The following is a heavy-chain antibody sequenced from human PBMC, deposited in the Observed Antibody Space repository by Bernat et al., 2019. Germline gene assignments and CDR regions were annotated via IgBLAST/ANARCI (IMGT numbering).Heavy chain of an antibody. V-gene: IGHV3-73*01. D-gene: IGHD3-10*01. J-gene: IGHJ4*02. CDR2: VRTKANGFAT. CDR3: TRSGALAEQTFDY. CDR1: VLTFSDST. Sequence: EVQLAESGGGLVQPGGSLKLSCAASVLTFSDSTMQWVRQASGKGLEWVGRVRTKANGFATSYAASVKGRFTISRDDSKNTAYLQMNSLKIEDTAVYYCTRSGALAEQTFDYWGQGTLVTVSS.